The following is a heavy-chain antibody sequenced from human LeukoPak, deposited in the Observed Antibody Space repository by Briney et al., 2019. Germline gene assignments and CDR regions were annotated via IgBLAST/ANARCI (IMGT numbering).Heavy chain of an antibody. V-gene: IGHV3-48*02. CDR1: GFTFSSYS. J-gene: IGHJ4*02. CDR2: ISSSSTI. CDR3: ARDGDSGSYSVLFDY. D-gene: IGHD1-26*01. Sequence: PGGSLRLSCAASGFTFSSYSMNWVRQAPGKGLEWVSYISSSSTIYYADSVKGRFTISRDNSKNSLYLQMNSLRDEDTAVYYCARDGDSGSYSVLFDYWGQGTLVTVSS.